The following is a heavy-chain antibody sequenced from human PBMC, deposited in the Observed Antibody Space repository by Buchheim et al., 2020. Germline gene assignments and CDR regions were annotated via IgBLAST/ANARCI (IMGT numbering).Heavy chain of an antibody. V-gene: IGHV3-30-3*01. J-gene: IGHJ5*01. CDR2: IAYDVIA. CDR1: GFTFSAFT. CDR3: STSYSNAWHNFIS. D-gene: IGHD4-11*01. Sequence: QVQLEESGGGVVQPGRSLRLSCTASGFTFSAFTMHWVRQAPGKGLEWVTVIAYDVIAYYADSVKGRFTIPRDTSKRTRFLQMNSLRAEDTALYFCSTSYSNAWHNFISWSRETL.